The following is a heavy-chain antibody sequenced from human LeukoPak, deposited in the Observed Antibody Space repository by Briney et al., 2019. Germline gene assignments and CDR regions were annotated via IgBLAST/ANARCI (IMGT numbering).Heavy chain of an antibody. CDR3: AKGRDNGGKALDY. J-gene: IGHJ4*02. D-gene: IGHD2-15*01. CDR2: IYSGGSP. V-gene: IGHV3-53*01. CDR1: GFTVSNNY. Sequence: PGGSLRLSCAASGFTVSNNYMTWARQIPGKGLEWVSVIYSGGSPYYADSVKGRFTISRDNSDNTLYLQMNSLRAEDTAVYYCAKGRDNGGKALDYWGQGTLVTVSS.